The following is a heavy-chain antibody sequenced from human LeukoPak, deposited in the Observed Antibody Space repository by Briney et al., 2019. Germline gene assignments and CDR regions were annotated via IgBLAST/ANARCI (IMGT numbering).Heavy chain of an antibody. Sequence: GGSLRLSCVASGFSFSSYSMNWVRQAPGKGLEWVSVIYSGGSTYYADSVKGRFTISRDNSKNTLYLQMNSLRAEDTAVYYCARQPTVTTKSDYWGQGTLVTVSS. CDR3: ARQPTVTTKSDY. D-gene: IGHD4-17*01. CDR1: GFSFSSYS. CDR2: IYSGGST. J-gene: IGHJ4*02. V-gene: IGHV3-66*04.